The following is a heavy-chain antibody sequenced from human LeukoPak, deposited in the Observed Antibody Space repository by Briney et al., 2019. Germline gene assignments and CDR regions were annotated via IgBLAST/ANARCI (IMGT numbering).Heavy chain of an antibody. D-gene: IGHD2-15*01. CDR1: GFTFSSYG. Sequence: QPGGSLRLSCAASGFTFSSYGMHWVRQAPGKGLEWVAVISYDGSNKYYADSVKGRFTISRDNSKNTLYLQMNSLRAEDTAVYYCAAYFYFFKGYCSGGSCRPANWFDPWGQGTLVTVSS. CDR2: ISYDGSNK. V-gene: IGHV3-30*03. CDR3: AAYFYFFKGYCSGGSCRPANWFDP. J-gene: IGHJ5*02.